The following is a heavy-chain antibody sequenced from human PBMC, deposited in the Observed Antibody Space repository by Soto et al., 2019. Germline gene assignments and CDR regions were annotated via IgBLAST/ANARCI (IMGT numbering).Heavy chain of an antibody. Sequence: QVQLQESGPGLVKPSETLSLTCAVSGGSVSSGSYYWSWIRQPPGKGLEWIGYIYSSGNTIYNPSLQSRLTISVDTSKNQFSLKLSSVTAADAAVYYCARESCLTSSCSINYGLDVWGQGTTVTVSS. J-gene: IGHJ6*02. D-gene: IGHD6-13*01. CDR2: IYSSGNT. CDR3: ARESCLTSSCSINYGLDV. V-gene: IGHV4-61*01. CDR1: GGSVSSGSYY.